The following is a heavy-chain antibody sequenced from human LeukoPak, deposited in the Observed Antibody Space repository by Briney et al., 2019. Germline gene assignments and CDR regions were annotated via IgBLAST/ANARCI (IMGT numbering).Heavy chain of an antibody. CDR3: ATLDIGYSSMSRFY. Sequence: GGSLRLSCAASGFTFSSNVMIWVRQAPGKGLEWVSSIPASGGSTYYADSVKGRFTISRDNSKNTLYLQMNSLRAEDTAVYYCATLDIGYSSMSRFYWGQGTLVTVSS. CDR1: GFTFSSNV. CDR2: IPASGGST. V-gene: IGHV3-23*01. D-gene: IGHD6-13*01. J-gene: IGHJ4*02.